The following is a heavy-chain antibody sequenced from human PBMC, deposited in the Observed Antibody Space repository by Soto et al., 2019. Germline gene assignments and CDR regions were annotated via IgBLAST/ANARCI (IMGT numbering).Heavy chain of an antibody. D-gene: IGHD3-16*01. CDR3: ARSPKGEYYYYYGMDV. CDR2: IIPIFGTA. CDR1: GGTFSSYA. V-gene: IGHV1-69*12. J-gene: IGHJ6*02. Sequence: QVQLVQSGAEVKKPGSSVKVSCKASGGTFSSYAISWVRQAPGQGLEWMGGIIPIFGTANYAQKFQGRVTITADDSTSTAYMELSSLRSEDTAVYYCARSPKGEYYYYYGMDVWGQGTTVTVS.